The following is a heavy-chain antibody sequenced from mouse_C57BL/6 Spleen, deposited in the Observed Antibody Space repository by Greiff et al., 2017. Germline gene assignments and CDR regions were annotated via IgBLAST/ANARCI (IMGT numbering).Heavy chain of an antibody. CDR2: INPSSGYT. Sequence: VQLQQSGAELAKPGASVKLSCKASGYTFTSYWMHWVQQRPGQGLEWIGYINPSSGYTKYNQKFKDKATLTADKSSSTAYMQLSSLTYEDSAVYYCARETAQEGFADWGQGTLVTVSA. V-gene: IGHV1-7*01. J-gene: IGHJ3*01. CDR1: GYTFTSYW. CDR3: ARETAQEGFAD. D-gene: IGHD3-2*02.